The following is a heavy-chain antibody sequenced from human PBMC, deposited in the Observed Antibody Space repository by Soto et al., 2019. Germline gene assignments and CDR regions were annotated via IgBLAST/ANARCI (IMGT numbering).Heavy chain of an antibody. CDR1: GYTFTSYG. V-gene: IGHV1-18*01. D-gene: IGHD2-15*01. CDR2: ISAYNGNT. CDR3: ARAPCSGGSCYLWPDY. J-gene: IGHJ4*02. Sequence: QVQLVQSGAEVKKPGASVKVSCKASGYTFTSYGISWVRQAPGQGLEWMGWISAYNGNTNYAQKLQGRVTMTTDTSTSTAYMELRSLRPDDTAVYYCARAPCSGGSCYLWPDYWGQGTLVTVSS.